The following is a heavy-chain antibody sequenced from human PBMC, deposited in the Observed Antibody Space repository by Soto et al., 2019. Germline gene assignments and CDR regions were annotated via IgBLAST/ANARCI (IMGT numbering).Heavy chain of an antibody. CDR3: AKELQPWGQQLGESDY. V-gene: IGHV3-9*01. CDR1: GFTFDDYA. CDR2: ISWNSGSI. J-gene: IGHJ4*02. D-gene: IGHD6-13*01. Sequence: SLRLSCAASGFTFDDYAMHWVRQAPGKGLEWVSGISWNSGSIGYADSVKGRFTISRDNAKNSLYLQMNSLRAEDTALYYCAKELQPWGQQLGESDYWGQGTLVTVSS.